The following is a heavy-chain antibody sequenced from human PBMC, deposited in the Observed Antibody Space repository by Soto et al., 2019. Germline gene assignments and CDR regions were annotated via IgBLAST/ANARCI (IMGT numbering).Heavy chain of an antibody. V-gene: IGHV3-30-3*02. Sequence: QVHLVESGGGVVQPGRSLRLSRVASGFTFSSYALHWVRQAPGKGLEWVALISNDGMNTFYADSVKGRMTVSRDKAEKTMYLQMNSLTAEDTAVYYCAKGLRFMEHWGQGTVVTVSS. D-gene: IGHD1-1*01. CDR2: ISNDGMNT. CDR3: AKGLRFMEH. J-gene: IGHJ1*01. CDR1: GFTFSSYA.